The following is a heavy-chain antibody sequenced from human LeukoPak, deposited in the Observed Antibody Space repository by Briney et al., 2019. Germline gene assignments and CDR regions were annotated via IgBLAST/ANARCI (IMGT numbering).Heavy chain of an antibody. CDR1: GCTFSSYV. V-gene: IGHV1-69*17. CDR3: SKSWSYSMGFDY. CDR2: IIPIIGIT. J-gene: IGHJ4*02. Sequence: SSVKVSCKASGCTFSSYVIIWVRQAPGQGLEWMGGIIPIIGITNYEQKFQGRDTITADKTTSTAYMELRSLRSEDTAVYYCSKSWSYSMGFDYWGQGQLVTVSS. D-gene: IGHD1-26*01.